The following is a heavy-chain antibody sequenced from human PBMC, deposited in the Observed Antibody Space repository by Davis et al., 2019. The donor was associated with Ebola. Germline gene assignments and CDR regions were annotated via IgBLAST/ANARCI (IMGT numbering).Heavy chain of an antibody. V-gene: IGHV3-23*01. J-gene: IGHJ6*04. D-gene: IGHD6-19*01. CDR2: ISGSGGDP. CDR1: GFTFSSNW. CDR3: AKRATVKVAGANYYNAMDV. Sequence: GESLKISCAPSGFTFSSNWMSWVRQAPGKGLEWVSRISGSGGDPHYADSVKGRFTISRDNSKNTLYLQMNSLRAEDTAVFYCAKRATVKVAGANYYNAMDVWGKGTTVTVSS.